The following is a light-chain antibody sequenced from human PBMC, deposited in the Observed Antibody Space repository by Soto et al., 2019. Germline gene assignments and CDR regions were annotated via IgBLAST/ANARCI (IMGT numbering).Light chain of an antibody. CDR1: QSVGNY. Sequence: EIVLTQSPATLSLSPGERATLSCRASQSVGNYLVWYQLKPGQAPRLLIYDASNRATDIPARFSGSGSGTDFALTISGLEPEDFAVYYCQQRSSWPLTFGGGPKVEIK. CDR3: QQRSSWPLT. J-gene: IGKJ4*01. V-gene: IGKV3-11*01. CDR2: DAS.